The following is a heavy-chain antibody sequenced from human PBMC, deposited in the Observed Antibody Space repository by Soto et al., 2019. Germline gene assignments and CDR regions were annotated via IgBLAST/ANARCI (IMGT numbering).Heavy chain of an antibody. Sequence: LRLSCAASGFTFSSYGMHWVRQAPGKGLEWVAVISYDGSNKYYADSVKGRFTISRDNSKNTLYLQMNSLRAEDTAVYYCAKSFEQAMVTSDYWGPGTLATVSS. J-gene: IGHJ4*02. CDR2: ISYDGSNK. CDR1: GFTFSSYG. D-gene: IGHD5-18*01. CDR3: AKSFEQAMVTSDY. V-gene: IGHV3-30*18.